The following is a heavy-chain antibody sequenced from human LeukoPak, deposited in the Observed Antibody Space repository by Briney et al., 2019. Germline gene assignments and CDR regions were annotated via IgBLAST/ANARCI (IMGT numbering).Heavy chain of an antibody. CDR3: AKDVSITMVRGVGFDY. Sequence: GGSLRLSCAASGFTFSSYGMSWVRQAPGKGLEWVSAISGSGGSTYYADSVKGRFTISRDNSKNTLYLQMNSLRAEDTAVYYCAKDVSITMVRGVGFDYWGQGTLVTVSS. CDR2: ISGSGGST. D-gene: IGHD3-10*01. CDR1: GFTFSSYG. J-gene: IGHJ4*02. V-gene: IGHV3-23*01.